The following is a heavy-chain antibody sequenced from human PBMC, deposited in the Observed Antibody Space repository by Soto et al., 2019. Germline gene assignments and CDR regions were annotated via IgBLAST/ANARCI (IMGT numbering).Heavy chain of an antibody. CDR1: GASISGFY. Sequence: PSETLSLTCTVSGASISGFYWSWIRKSAGKGLEWIGRIYATGTTDYNPSLKSRVMMSVDTSKKQFSLKLRSVTAADTAVYYCVRDRTKTLRDWFYPWGQGISVTVSS. V-gene: IGHV4-4*07. CDR3: VRDRTKTLRDWFYP. D-gene: IGHD1-1*01. CDR2: IYATGTT. J-gene: IGHJ5*02.